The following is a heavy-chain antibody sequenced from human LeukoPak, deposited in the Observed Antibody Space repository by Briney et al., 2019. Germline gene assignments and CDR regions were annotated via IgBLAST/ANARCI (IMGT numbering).Heavy chain of an antibody. D-gene: IGHD2-2*01. J-gene: IGHJ4*02. Sequence: MTSETLSLTCAVYGGSFSSYYWSWIRQPPGKGLEWIGEINHSGSTNYNPSLKSRVTISVDTSKNQFSLKLSSVTAADTAVYYCARDSGEAEVPAAMFDYWGQGTLVTVSS. CDR1: GGSFSSYY. V-gene: IGHV4-34*01. CDR2: INHSGST. CDR3: ARDSGEAEVPAAMFDY.